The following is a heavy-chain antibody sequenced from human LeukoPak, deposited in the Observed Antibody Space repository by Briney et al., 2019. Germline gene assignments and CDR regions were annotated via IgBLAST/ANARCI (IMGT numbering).Heavy chain of an antibody. V-gene: IGHV1-18*01. D-gene: IGHD1-1*01. CDR1: GYTFTSYG. J-gene: IGHJ4*02. CDR3: ARAHWREGYYFDY. Sequence: ASVKVSYKASGYTFTSYGISWVRQAPGQGLEWMGWLSAYNGNTNYAQKLQGRVTVTTDTSTSTAYMELGSLRSDDTAVYYCARAHWREGYYFDYWGQGTLVNVSS. CDR2: LSAYNGNT.